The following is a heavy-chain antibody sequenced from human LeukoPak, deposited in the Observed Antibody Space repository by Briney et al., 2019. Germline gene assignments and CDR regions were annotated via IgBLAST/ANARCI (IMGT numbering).Heavy chain of an antibody. CDR3: ARHVVNYYGSGSLFDY. CDR2: IYYSGST. V-gene: IGHV4-59*08. D-gene: IGHD3-10*01. Sequence: SSETLSLTCTVSGGSISSYYWSWIRQPPGKGLEWIGYIYYSGSTNYNPSLKSRVTISVDTSKNQFSLKLSSVTAADTAVYYCARHVVNYYGSGSLFDYWGQGTLVTVSS. CDR1: GGSISSYY. J-gene: IGHJ4*02.